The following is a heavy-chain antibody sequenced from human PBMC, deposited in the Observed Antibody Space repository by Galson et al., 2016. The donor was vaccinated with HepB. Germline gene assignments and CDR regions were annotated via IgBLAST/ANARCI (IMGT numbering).Heavy chain of an antibody. V-gene: IGHV3-11*01. D-gene: IGHD4-23*01. Sequence: SLRLSCAASGFTFSDYYMSWIRQAPGKGLEWVSYISTSGSTIYHADAVNGRFTLSRDNAKNSLYLQMNSLRAEDTAVYYCTSRGAAVADVYWGQGTLVTVSS. J-gene: IGHJ4*02. CDR1: GFTFSDYY. CDR3: TSRGAAVADVY. CDR2: ISTSGSTI.